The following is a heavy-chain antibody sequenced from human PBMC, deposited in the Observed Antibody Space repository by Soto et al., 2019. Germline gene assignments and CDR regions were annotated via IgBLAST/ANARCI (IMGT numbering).Heavy chain of an antibody. CDR3: ARQASDYDLLTGYSNYYYYYMDV. D-gene: IGHD3-9*01. J-gene: IGHJ6*03. CDR1: GGSISSYY. Sequence: SETLSLTCTVSGGSISSYYWSWIRQPPGKGLEWIGYIYYSGSTNYNPSLKSRVTISVDTSKNQFSLKLSSVTAADTAVYYCARQASDYDLLTGYSNYYYYYMDVWGKGTTVTVSS. CDR2: IYYSGST. V-gene: IGHV4-59*08.